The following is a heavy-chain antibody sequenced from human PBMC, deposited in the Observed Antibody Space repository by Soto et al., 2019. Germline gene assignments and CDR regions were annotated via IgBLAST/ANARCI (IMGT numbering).Heavy chain of an antibody. J-gene: IGHJ4*02. Sequence: QVQLVQSGAEVKKPGASVKVSCKASGYTFTVYYMHWVRQAPGQGLEWMGWINPNSGGTNYAQKFQGRVTMTRATSISTAYMELSRLRSDDTAVYYCARDGKPSTYYYDSSGPIDYWGQGTLVTVSS. D-gene: IGHD3-22*01. CDR3: ARDGKPSTYYYDSSGPIDY. V-gene: IGHV1-2*02. CDR2: INPNSGGT. CDR1: GYTFTVYY.